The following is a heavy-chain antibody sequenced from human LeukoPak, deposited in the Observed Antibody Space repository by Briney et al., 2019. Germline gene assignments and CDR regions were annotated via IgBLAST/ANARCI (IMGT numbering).Heavy chain of an antibody. V-gene: IGHV3-64*01. D-gene: IGHD3-10*01. CDR2: ISSNGGST. CDR1: GDIFSTFA. CDR3: ARGLLPEIWFGELWNYFDY. Sequence: GGSLRLSCAASGDIFSTFAMSWVRQAPGKGLEYVSAISSNGGSTYYANSVKGRFTISRDNSKNTLYLQMGSLRAEDMAVYYCARGLLPEIWFGELWNYFDYWGQGTLVTVSS. J-gene: IGHJ4*02.